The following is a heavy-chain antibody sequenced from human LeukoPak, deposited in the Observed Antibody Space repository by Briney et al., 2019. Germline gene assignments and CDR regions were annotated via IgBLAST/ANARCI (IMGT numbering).Heavy chain of an antibody. CDR3: ARSHSVWTSFDY. Sequence: SETLSLTCTVSGGSISSYYWSWIRQPPGKGLEWIGYIYYSGSTNYNPSLKSRVTISVDTSKNQFSQKLSSVTAADTAVYYCARSHSVWTSFDYWGQGTLVTVSS. V-gene: IGHV4-59*01. J-gene: IGHJ4*02. D-gene: IGHD3/OR15-3a*01. CDR1: GGSISSYY. CDR2: IYYSGST.